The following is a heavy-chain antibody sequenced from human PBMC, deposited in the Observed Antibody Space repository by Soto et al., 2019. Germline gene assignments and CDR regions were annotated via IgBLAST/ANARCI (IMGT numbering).Heavy chain of an antibody. CDR1: GFSLSTSGMG. D-gene: IGHD2-21*02. CDR3: AHRRGGDFHFDY. J-gene: IGHJ4*02. V-gene: IGHV2-5*02. Sequence: QITLKESGPTLVKPTQTLTLTCTFSGFSLSTSGMGVGWIRQPPRKALEWLALIYWDDDKRYSPSLKTRLTITKDTSKNQVVLTMTNMDPVDTATYYCAHRRGGDFHFDYWGQGTPVTVSS. CDR2: IYWDDDK.